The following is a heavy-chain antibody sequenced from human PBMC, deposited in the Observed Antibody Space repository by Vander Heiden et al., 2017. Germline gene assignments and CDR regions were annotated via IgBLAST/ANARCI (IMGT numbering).Heavy chain of an antibody. V-gene: IGHV3-15*07. J-gene: IGHJ6*02. CDR2: IKSKTDGGTT. CDR3: TTPCEAYGGYGMDV. CDR1: GFTFSNAW. Sequence: EVQLVESGGGLVKPGGSLRLSCAASGFTFSNAWMNWVRQAPGKGLEWVGRIKSKTDGGTTDYAAPVKGRFTISRDDSKNTLYLQMKSLKTEDTAVYYCTTPCEAYGGYGMDVWGQGTTVTVSS. D-gene: IGHD4-17*01.